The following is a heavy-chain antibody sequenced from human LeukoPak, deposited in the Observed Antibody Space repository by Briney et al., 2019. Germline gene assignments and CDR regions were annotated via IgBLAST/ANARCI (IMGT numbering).Heavy chain of an antibody. Sequence: GGSLRLSCAASGFTVSSNYMSWVRQAPGTGLEWVSVIYSGGSTYYADSVKGRFTISRDNSKNTLYLQMNSLRDEDTAVYYCARVGVGRYCSSTSCYREDYWGQGTLVTVSS. V-gene: IGHV3-66*01. J-gene: IGHJ4*02. CDR2: IYSGGST. CDR1: GFTVSSNY. CDR3: ARVGVGRYCSSTSCYREDY. D-gene: IGHD2-2*02.